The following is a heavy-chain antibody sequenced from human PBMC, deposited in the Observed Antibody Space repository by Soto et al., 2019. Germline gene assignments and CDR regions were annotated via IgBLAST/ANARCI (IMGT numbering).Heavy chain of an antibody. CDR1: GFTFSSYS. V-gene: IGHV3-48*02. D-gene: IGHD3-3*01. Sequence: EVQLVESGGGLVQPGGSLRFSCAASGFTFSSYSMNWVRQAPGKGLEWVSYISSSSSTIYYADSVKGRFTISRDNAKNSLYLQMNSLRDEDTAVYYCARDLGGRITIFGVVTLDYWGQGTLVTVSS. J-gene: IGHJ4*02. CDR3: ARDLGGRITIFGVVTLDY. CDR2: ISSSSSTI.